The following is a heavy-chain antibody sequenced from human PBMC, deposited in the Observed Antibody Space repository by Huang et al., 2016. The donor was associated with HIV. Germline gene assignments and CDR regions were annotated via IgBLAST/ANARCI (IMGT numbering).Heavy chain of an antibody. Sequence: QVQLVQSGAEVKKPGASVKVSCKASGYTFSNYDINWVRQAPGQGLEWMGGMNPNRGNTGYARKFQGRVTMTRSTSISTAYMELSRLRVEDTAVYYCATLPPVNYGRSGGRVRDYWGQGSLVTVSS. J-gene: IGHJ4*02. CDR3: ATLPPVNYGRSGGRVRDY. V-gene: IGHV1-8*01. CDR2: MNPNRGNT. CDR1: GYTFSNYD. D-gene: IGHD2-15*01.